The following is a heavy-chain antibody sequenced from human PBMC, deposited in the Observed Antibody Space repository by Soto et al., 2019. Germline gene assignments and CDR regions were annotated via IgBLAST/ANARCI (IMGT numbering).Heavy chain of an antibody. V-gene: IGHV3-11*05. CDR3: ARDMKDIVVVPAAYGPPSKDIVVVVAAGYGMDV. CDR2: ISSSSSYT. J-gene: IGHJ6*02. Sequence: GGSLRLSCAASGFTFSDYYMSWIRQAPGKGLEWVSYISSSSSYTNYADSVKGRFTISRDNAKNSLYLQMNSLRAEDTAVYYCARDMKDIVVVPAAYGPPSKDIVVVVAAGYGMDVWGQGTTVTVSS. CDR1: GFTFSDYY. D-gene: IGHD2-2*01.